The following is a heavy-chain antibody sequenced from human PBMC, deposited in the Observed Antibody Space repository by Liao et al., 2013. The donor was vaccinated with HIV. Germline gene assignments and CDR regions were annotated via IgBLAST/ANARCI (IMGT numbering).Heavy chain of an antibody. Sequence: QAQLQESGPGLVKPSETLSLTCTVSGGSFTTHYWTWIRQPPGKGLEWIGNIYYGGSTSYNASLRSRVTISMDTSKTQFSLTLISVTGADTAVYYCARDTNFWSGSGGVDLWGQGILVTVSP. CDR1: GGSFTTHY. D-gene: IGHD3-3*01. J-gene: IGHJ4*02. CDR2: IYYGGST. CDR3: ARDTNFWSGSGGVDL. V-gene: IGHV4-59*11.